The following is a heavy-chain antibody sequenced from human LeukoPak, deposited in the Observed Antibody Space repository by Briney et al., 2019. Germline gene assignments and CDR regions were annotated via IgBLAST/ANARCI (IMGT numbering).Heavy chain of an antibody. CDR1: GGSISSSSYY. J-gene: IGHJ5*02. CDR2: IYYSGST. Sequence: SESLSLTCTVSGGSISSSSYYWGWIRQPPGKGLEWIGSIYYSGSTYYNPSLKSRVTISVDTSKNQFSLKLSSVTAADTVVYYCARVLGSGWTTLNWFDPWGQGTLVTVSS. CDR3: ARVLGSGWTTLNWFDP. D-gene: IGHD6-19*01. V-gene: IGHV4-39*07.